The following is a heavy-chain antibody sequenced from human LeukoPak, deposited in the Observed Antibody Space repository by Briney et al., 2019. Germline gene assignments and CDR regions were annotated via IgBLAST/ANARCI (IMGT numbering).Heavy chain of an antibody. CDR2: INSDESTT. CDR1: GFTFSSYW. CDR3: TRDPGKTTFDS. Sequence: GGSLRLSCAASGFTFSSYWMHWVRQAPGKGLVWVSRINSDESTTTYADSVKGRFTISRDNAKDTLFLQMNSLRADDTAVYYCTRDPGKTTFDSWGQGTLVTVSS. J-gene: IGHJ4*02. D-gene: IGHD1-14*01. V-gene: IGHV3-74*01.